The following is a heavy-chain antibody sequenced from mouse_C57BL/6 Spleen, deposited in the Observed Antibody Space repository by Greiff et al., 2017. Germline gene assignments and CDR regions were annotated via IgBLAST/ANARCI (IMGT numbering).Heavy chain of an antibody. CDR2: IDPENGAP. Sequence: VQLQQSGAELVRPGASVKLSCTVSDFNIKDDFMHWVKQRPEQGLDWIGWIDPENGAPEYASKFQGKATMTADTSSNTAYLQLSSLTSEDTAIYYCTYFGYWGQGTLVTVSA. CDR3: TYFGY. J-gene: IGHJ3*02. V-gene: IGHV14-4*01. CDR1: DFNIKDDF.